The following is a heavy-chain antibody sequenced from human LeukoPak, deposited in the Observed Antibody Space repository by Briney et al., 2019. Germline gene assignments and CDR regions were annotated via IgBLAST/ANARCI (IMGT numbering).Heavy chain of an antibody. CDR3: VRGHWGFAY. D-gene: IGHD3-16*01. V-gene: IGHV3-72*01. CDR1: GFTFSDYY. CDR2: CRNKANSHPT. Sequence: PGRSLRLSCAASGFTFSDYYIDWVPQAPGNGLEWVARCRNKANSHPTEYAPPVKVRFTISRDDAKNAPYLQINILQTEDTAVDYCVRGHWGFAYCGQGTLVPVSS. J-gene: IGHJ4*02.